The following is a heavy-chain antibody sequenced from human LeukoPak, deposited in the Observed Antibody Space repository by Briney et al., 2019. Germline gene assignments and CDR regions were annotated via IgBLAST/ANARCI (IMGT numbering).Heavy chain of an antibody. CDR2: IYHSGST. Sequence: SETLSLTCAVSGYSISSGYYWGWIRQPPGKGLEWIGSIYHSGSTYYNPSLKSRVTISVDTSKNQFSLKLSSVTAADTAVYYCARMGAHDFDYWGQGTLVTVSS. D-gene: IGHD1-26*01. V-gene: IGHV4-38-2*01. CDR3: ARMGAHDFDY. J-gene: IGHJ4*02. CDR1: GYSISSGYY.